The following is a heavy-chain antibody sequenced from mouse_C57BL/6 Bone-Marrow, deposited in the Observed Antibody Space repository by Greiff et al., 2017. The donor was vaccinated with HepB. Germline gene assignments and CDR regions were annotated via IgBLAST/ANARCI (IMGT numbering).Heavy chain of an antibody. CDR2: INYDGSST. Sequence: EVKLVESEGGLVQPGSSMKLSCTASGFTFSDYYMAWVRQVPEKVLEWVANINYDGSSTYYLDSLKSRFIISRDNAKNILYLQMSSLKSEDTATYYCARALYDYDEEGHYYAMDYWGQGTSVTVSS. D-gene: IGHD2-4*01. CDR3: ARALYDYDEEGHYYAMDY. J-gene: IGHJ4*01. CDR1: GFTFSDYY. V-gene: IGHV5-16*01.